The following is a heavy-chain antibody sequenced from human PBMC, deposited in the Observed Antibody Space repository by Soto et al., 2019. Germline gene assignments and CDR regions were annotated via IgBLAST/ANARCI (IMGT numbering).Heavy chain of an antibody. CDR2: IDPRDSYS. V-gene: IGHV5-10-1*01. CDR1: GYNFTKYW. D-gene: IGHD2-8*01. J-gene: IGHJ6*02. Sequence: PGESLKISCQTSGYNFTKYWISWVRQMPGKGLERMGKIDPRDSYSNYSPSFRGHVTISVDKSISTAYLQWNSLKASDTAMYYCARHRPAYAVDDYGMDVWGQGTTVTVSS. CDR3: ARHRPAYAVDDYGMDV.